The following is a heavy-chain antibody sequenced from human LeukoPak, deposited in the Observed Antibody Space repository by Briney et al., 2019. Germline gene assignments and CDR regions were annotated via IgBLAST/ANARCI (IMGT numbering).Heavy chain of an antibody. D-gene: IGHD2-2*01. CDR2: VRPFDGTT. CDR1: GFTFTNHG. J-gene: IGHJ4*02. Sequence: GGSLTLSCSASGFTFTNHGMGWVRQAPGKGLEWVSHVRPFDGTTTYAESVKGRFTISRDNSRNTVSLQMSSLRVEDTAVYYCTRDHVTSWQIDYWGRGTLVTVSS. CDR3: TRDHVTSWQIDY. V-gene: IGHV3-23*01.